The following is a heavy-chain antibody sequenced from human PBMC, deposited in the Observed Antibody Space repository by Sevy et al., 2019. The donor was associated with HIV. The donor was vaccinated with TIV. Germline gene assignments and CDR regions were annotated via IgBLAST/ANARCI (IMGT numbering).Heavy chain of an antibody. CDR2: IYTSGST. D-gene: IGHD2-2*01. CDR3: ARDGEGVVPAAVNWFDP. Sequence: SETLSLTCTVSGGSISSYYWSWIRQPAGKGLEWIGRIYTSGSTNYNPSLKSRVTMSVDTSKNQFSLKLSSMTAADTAVYYCARDGEGVVPAAVNWFDPWGQGTLVTVSS. CDR1: GGSISSYY. J-gene: IGHJ5*02. V-gene: IGHV4-4*07.